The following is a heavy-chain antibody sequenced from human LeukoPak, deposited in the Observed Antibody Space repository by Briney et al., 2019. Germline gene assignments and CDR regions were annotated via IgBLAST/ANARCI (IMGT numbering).Heavy chain of an antibody. V-gene: IGHV4-34*01. D-gene: IGHD5-24*01. CDR3: ARGRGGARLVTIEFDY. CDR2: INHRGST. J-gene: IGHJ4*02. CDR1: GGSFSGYH. Sequence: PSETLSLTCAVYGGSFSGYHWSWIRQPPGKGLEWIGEINHRGSTNYNPSLKSRVTMSVDTSKNQFSLKLSSVTAADTAVYYCARGRGGARLVTIEFDYWGQGALVTVSS.